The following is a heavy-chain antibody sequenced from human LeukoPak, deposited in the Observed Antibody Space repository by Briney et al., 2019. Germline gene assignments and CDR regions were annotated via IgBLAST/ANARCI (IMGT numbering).Heavy chain of an antibody. J-gene: IGHJ5*02. CDR2: INAYNGNT. CDR3: ARVGVLVVFNWFDP. Sequence: ASVKVSCKTSGYTFSSFGVTWVRRAPGQGLEWMGWINAYNGNTHYEQKFQGRVTMTTDTSTNTAYMELRSLRSDDTAVYYCARVGVLVVFNWFDPWGQGTLVTVSS. D-gene: IGHD2-15*01. CDR1: GYTFSSFG. V-gene: IGHV1-18*01.